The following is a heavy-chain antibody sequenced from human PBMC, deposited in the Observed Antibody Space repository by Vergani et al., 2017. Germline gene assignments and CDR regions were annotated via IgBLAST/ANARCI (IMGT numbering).Heavy chain of an antibody. CDR2: IQYDGSHE. Sequence: QVQLVESGGGVVQPGRSLRLSCAASGFSFSSFGLHWVRQAPGKGLKWVAFIQYDGSHEYYIDSVKGRFTISRDNSKNTLILQMSSLRAEDTAMYFCARRFWDCTDIRYSPPSDWGQGTPVTVSS. D-gene: IGHD2-8*02. CDR1: GFSFSSFG. J-gene: IGHJ1*01. CDR3: ARRFWDCTDIRYSPPSD. V-gene: IGHV3-33*05.